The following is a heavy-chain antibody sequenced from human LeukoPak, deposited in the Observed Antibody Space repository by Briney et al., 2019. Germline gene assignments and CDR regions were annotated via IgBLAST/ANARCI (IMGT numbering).Heavy chain of an antibody. V-gene: IGHV3-21*04. CDR3: AKSRGIVVLNGY. CDR1: GFTFSSYS. D-gene: IGHD3-22*01. Sequence: GGSLRLSCAASGFTFSSYSMNWVRQAPGKGLEWVSSISRSSGHIYYADSVKGRFTISRDNAKNSLYLQMNTLRAEDTAVYYCAKSRGIVVLNGYWGQGTLVTVSS. J-gene: IGHJ4*02. CDR2: ISRSSGHI.